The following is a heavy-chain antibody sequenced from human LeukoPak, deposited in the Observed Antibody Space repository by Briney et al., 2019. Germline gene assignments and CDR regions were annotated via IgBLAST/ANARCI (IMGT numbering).Heavy chain of an antibody. CDR3: ARDRVYYGSGSCMDV. V-gene: IGHV3-30*04. CDR2: ISYDGSNK. Sequence: GRSLRLSCAASGFTFSSYAMHWVRQAPGKGLEWVAVISYDGSNKYYADSVKGRFTISRGNSKNTLYLQMNSLRAEDTAVYYCARDRVYYGSGSCMDVWGQGTTVTVSS. J-gene: IGHJ6*02. D-gene: IGHD3-10*01. CDR1: GFTFSSYA.